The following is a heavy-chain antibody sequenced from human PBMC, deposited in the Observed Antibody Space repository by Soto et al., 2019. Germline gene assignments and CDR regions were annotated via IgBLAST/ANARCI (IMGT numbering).Heavy chain of an antibody. V-gene: IGHV3-23*01. J-gene: IGHJ4*02. D-gene: IGHD3-16*01. CDR3: AKDRRAGGNSAFYFDF. Sequence: GSLRLSCAASGFTFGTYGMHWVRQAPGKGLEWVSLISATGGGTYYADSVKGRFTISRDNSHNTLYLQVHSLTAEDTAVYYCAKDRRAGGNSAFYFDFWGQGAQVTVSS. CDR1: GFTFGTYG. CDR2: ISATGGGT.